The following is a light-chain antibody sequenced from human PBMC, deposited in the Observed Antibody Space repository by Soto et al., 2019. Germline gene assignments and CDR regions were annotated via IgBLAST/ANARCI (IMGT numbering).Light chain of an antibody. V-gene: IGLV2-14*01. CDR3: SSYASSSTHNYV. CDR1: SSDVGGYNY. CDR2: EVS. Sequence: QSALTQPASVSGSPGQSITISCTGTSSDVGGYNYVSWYQQHPGKAPKLTIYEVSNRPSGVSNRFSGSKSGNTASLTISGLQAEDEADYYCSSYASSSTHNYVFGTGTKLT. J-gene: IGLJ1*01.